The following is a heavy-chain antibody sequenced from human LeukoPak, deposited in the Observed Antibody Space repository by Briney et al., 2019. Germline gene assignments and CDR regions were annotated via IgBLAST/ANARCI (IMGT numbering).Heavy chain of an antibody. V-gene: IGHV3-23*01. Sequence: PGGSLRLSCAASGFTFSSYAMSWVRQAPGKGLEWVSAISGDGRSAYYADSVKGRFIISRDNSKNALYLEMNGLRGEDTAVYYCAKYSRIAVAGTVDYWGQGSLVIVSS. CDR1: GFTFSSYA. D-gene: IGHD6-19*01. CDR3: AKYSRIAVAGTVDY. CDR2: ISGDGRSA. J-gene: IGHJ4*02.